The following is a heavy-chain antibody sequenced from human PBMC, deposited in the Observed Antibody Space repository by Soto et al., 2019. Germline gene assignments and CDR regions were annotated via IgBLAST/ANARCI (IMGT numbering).Heavy chain of an antibody. CDR3: VRVGWGYSYGNGLDD. CDR1: GFAFSAYS. Sequence: QVYLVESGGGVVQPGGSLRLSCEASGFAFSAYSINGVRQAPGKGLEWVAVIQHNGNDIYYGDSVRGRFTVSRDNYKNILYLQMNGLTPEDTALYYCVRVGWGYSYGNGLDDWGQGTTVSVSS. D-gene: IGHD5-18*01. CDR2: IQHNGNDI. J-gene: IGHJ6*02. V-gene: IGHV3-30-3*01.